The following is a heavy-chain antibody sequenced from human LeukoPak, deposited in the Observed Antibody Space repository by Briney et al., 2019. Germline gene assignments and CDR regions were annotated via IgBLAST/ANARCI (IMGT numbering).Heavy chain of an antibody. J-gene: IGHJ3*02. CDR1: GYTFTSYD. CDR2: MNPNSGNT. Sequence: ASVKVSCKASGYTFTSYDINWVRQATGQGLEWMGWMNPNSGNTGYAQKVQGRVTMTRNTSISTAYMELSSLRSEDTAVYYCARPQRRDALDIWGQGTMVTVSS. V-gene: IGHV1-8*01. CDR3: ARPQRRDALDI.